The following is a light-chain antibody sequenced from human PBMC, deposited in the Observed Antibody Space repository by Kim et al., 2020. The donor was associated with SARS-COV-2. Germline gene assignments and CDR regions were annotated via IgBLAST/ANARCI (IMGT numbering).Light chain of an antibody. CDR1: SSDIGRFDF. V-gene: IGLV2-14*03. CDR3: SSHTSSNSLAVL. Sequence: ITISSTGSSSDIGRFDFVSWYRHLPDTAPQLIIYDVSHRTSGVSDRLSGSKSGNTASLTISGLQAEDEAVYYCSSHTSSNSLAVLFGGGTQLTVL. CDR2: DVS. J-gene: IGLJ2*01.